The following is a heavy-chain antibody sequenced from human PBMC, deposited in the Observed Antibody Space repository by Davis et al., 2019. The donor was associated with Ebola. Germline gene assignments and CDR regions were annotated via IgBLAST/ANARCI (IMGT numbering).Heavy chain of an antibody. CDR2: IYYGGSS. D-gene: IGHD6-19*01. V-gene: IGHV4-59*08. CDR1: GGSISNYY. J-gene: IGHJ4*02. CDR3: ARHRVSSGWLDY. Sequence: MPGGSLRLSCTVSGGSISNYYWSWIRQPPGKGLEWIGCIYYGGSSNYNPSLKSRFTISVDTSKNQFSLKLTSVTAADTAVYYCARHRVSSGWLDYWGQGTLVTVSS.